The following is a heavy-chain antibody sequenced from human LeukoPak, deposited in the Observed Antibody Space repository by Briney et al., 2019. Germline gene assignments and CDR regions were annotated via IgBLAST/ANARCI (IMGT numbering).Heavy chain of an antibody. CDR3: ARANNPTSGFDI. Sequence: ASVKVSCKASGGTFTSYGISWVRQAPGQELEWMGWISAYNGNTNYAQKLQGRVTMTTDTSTSTAYMELRSLRSDDTAVYYCARANNPTSGFDIWGQGTMVTVSS. D-gene: IGHD3-16*01. V-gene: IGHV1-18*01. CDR2: ISAYNGNT. J-gene: IGHJ3*02. CDR1: GGTFTSYG.